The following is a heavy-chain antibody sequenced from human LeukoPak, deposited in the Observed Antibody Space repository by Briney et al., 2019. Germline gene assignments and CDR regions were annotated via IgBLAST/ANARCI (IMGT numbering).Heavy chain of an antibody. CDR2: ISYDGSNK. V-gene: IGHV3-30*03. CDR3: ARVDFSETYYYYYGMDV. J-gene: IGHJ6*02. CDR1: GFTFSSYG. Sequence: PGGSLRLSCAASGFTFSSYGMHWVRQAPGKGLEWVAVISYDGSNKYYADSVKGRFTISRDNSKNTLYLQMNSLRAEDTAVYYCARVDFSETYYYYYGMDVWGQGTTVTVSS.